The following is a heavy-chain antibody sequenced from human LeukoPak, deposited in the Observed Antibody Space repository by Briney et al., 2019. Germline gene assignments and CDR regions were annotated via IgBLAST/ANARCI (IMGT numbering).Heavy chain of an antibody. CDR3: ARHYNGFLGSPKPYDY. V-gene: IGHV4-39*01. J-gene: IGHJ4*02. Sequence: SETLSLTCTVSGGSISSSSYYWGWIRQPPGKGLEWIGSIYYSGSTYYNPSLKSRVTISVDTSKNQFSLKLSSVTAADTAVYYCARHYNGFLGSPKPYDYWGQGTLVTVSS. D-gene: IGHD3-10*01. CDR2: IYYSGST. CDR1: GGSISSSSYY.